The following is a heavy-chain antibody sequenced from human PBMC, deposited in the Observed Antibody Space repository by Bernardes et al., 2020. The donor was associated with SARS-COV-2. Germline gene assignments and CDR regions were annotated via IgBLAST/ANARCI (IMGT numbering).Heavy chain of an antibody. Sequence: ASVKVSCKASGYTFTDYFIHWVRQAPGQRLEWMGWINPNTGGTNYVQKFQGRVTMTMDTSITTAYMELSWLGSDDTAIYYCARTRTTISTTGIPVDYWGQGTLVTVSS. V-gene: IGHV1-2*02. J-gene: IGHJ4*02. D-gene: IGHD2-21*02. CDR2: INPNTGGT. CDR3: ARTRTTISTTGIPVDY. CDR1: GYTFTDYF.